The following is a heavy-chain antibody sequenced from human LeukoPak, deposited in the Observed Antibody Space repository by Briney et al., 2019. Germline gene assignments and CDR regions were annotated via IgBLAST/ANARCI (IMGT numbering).Heavy chain of an antibody. V-gene: IGHV4-39*01. D-gene: IGHD4-23*01. CDR2: IHYSGST. Sequence: PSETLSLTCAVSGGSVTSASHYWAWIRQPPGKGLEWIGSIHYSGSTYYSPSLKSRLTISGDTSKSQFSLKLTFVTAADTAVYYCTRHHDYGDKMDYWGQGTLVTVSS. CDR3: TRHHDYGDKMDY. CDR1: GGSVTSASHY. J-gene: IGHJ4*02.